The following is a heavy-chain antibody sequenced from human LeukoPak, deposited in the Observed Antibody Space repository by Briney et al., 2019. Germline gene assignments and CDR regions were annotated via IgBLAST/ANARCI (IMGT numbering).Heavy chain of an antibody. CDR2: IDHRGDT. Sequence: PETLSLTCAVYGGSFTRYYWSWIRQSPGKGLEWIAEIDHRGDTNYNPSVKSRVTISVDTSKNQFSLKLSSVTAADTAVYYCARHPLVLLLPTPYYFDYWGQGTLVTVSS. CDR3: ARHPLVLLLPTPYYFDY. CDR1: GGSFTRYY. J-gene: IGHJ4*02. V-gene: IGHV4-34*01. D-gene: IGHD3-22*01.